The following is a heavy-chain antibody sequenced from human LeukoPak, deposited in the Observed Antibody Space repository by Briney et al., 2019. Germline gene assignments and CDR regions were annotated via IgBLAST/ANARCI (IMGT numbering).Heavy chain of an antibody. CDR3: ARGGGRYSAFLG. CDR1: GFTFSNYW. J-gene: IGHJ4*02. D-gene: IGHD1-26*01. V-gene: IGHV3-7*05. CDR2: IKQDGTEK. Sequence: GESLRLSCAVSGFTFSNYWMSWVRQAPGKGLEWVANIKQDGTEKYYVDSVEGRFTISRDNAKNSLYLQMNSLRPEDTAVYYCARGGGRYSAFLGWGQGSLVTVSS.